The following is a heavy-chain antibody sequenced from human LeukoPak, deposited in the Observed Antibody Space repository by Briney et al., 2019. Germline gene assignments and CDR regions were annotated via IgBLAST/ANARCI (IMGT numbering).Heavy chain of an antibody. V-gene: IGHV3-21*01. CDR3: ASWWGYCSSTSCYPLDY. Sequence: TGGSLRLSCAAAGFTFSSYSVNWVRQAPGKGLEWVSAISDSSNHIFYADSVKGRFTISRDNAKNSLYLQMNSLRAEDTAVYYCASWWGYCSSTSCYPLDYWGQGTLVTVSS. J-gene: IGHJ4*02. CDR2: ISDSSNHI. D-gene: IGHD2-2*01. CDR1: GFTFSSYS.